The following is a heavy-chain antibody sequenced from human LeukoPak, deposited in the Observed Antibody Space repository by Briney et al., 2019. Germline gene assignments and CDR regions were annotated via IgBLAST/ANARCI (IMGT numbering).Heavy chain of an antibody. J-gene: IGHJ4*02. CDR2: ISAYSGNT. D-gene: IGHD3-22*01. Sequence: ASVKVSCKASGYTFTSYGISWVRQAPGQGLEWMGWISAYSGNTGYAQKFQGRVTMTRNTSISTAYMELSSLRSEDTAVYYCASANYDSSGYYDWGQGTLVTVSS. V-gene: IGHV1-8*02. CDR3: ASANYDSSGYYD. CDR1: GYTFTSYG.